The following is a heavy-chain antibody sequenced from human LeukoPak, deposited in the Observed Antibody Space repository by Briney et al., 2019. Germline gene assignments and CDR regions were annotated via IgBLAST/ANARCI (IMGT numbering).Heavy chain of an antibody. V-gene: IGHV3-21*04. CDR2: ISSTSSYI. CDR3: ARDYYYDSSGPYFDY. Sequence: GGSLRLSCAASGFTFSSYSMNWVRQAPGKGLEWVSSISSTSSYIYYADSVKGRFTISRDNAKNSLYLQMNSLRAEDTAVYYCARDYYYDSSGPYFDYWGQGTLVTVSS. CDR1: GFTFSSYS. J-gene: IGHJ4*02. D-gene: IGHD3-22*01.